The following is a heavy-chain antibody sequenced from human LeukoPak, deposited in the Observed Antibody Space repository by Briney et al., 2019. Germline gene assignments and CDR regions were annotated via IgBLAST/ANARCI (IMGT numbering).Heavy chain of an antibody. D-gene: IGHD3-10*01. CDR1: GFTFSSYT. Sequence: GGSLRLSCAASGFTFSSYTMSWVRQAPGKGLVWVSRISDDGKSTVYADSVKGRFTISRDNAKNTLYLQMNSLRAEDTAVYYCASFWVRGSSAPGLGYWGQGTLVTVSS. CDR3: ASFWVRGSSAPGLGY. CDR2: ISDDGKST. V-gene: IGHV3-74*01. J-gene: IGHJ4*02.